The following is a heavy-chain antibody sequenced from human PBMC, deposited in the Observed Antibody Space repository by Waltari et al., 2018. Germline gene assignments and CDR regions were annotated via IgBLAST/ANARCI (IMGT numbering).Heavy chain of an antibody. J-gene: IGHJ4*02. V-gene: IGHV3-30*01. Sequence: QVQLVESGGGVVQPGRSLRLSCAASGFTFSTYAMHWVRQAPGKGLEWVAAISHDGRHIYYADSVKGRFTISRDNSKNTLFLQMNSLTSGDAAVYSCARGEGYSYGQFGHWGQGTLVTASS. CDR2: ISHDGRHI. CDR3: ARGEGYSYGQFGH. D-gene: IGHD5-12*01. CDR1: GFTFSTYA.